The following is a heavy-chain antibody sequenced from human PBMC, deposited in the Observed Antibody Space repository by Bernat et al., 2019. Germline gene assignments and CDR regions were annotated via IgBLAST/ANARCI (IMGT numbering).Heavy chain of an antibody. J-gene: IGHJ5*02. CDR2: IYYSGST. CDR3: ARKTGDLFTAEYNWFDP. Sequence: QLQLQESGPGLVKPSETLSLTCTVSGGSISSSSYYWGWIRQPPGKGLEWIGSIYYSGSTYYNPSLKSRVTISVDTSKNQFSLKLSSVTAADTAVYYCARKTGDLFTAEYNWFDPWGQGTLVTVSS. D-gene: IGHD7-27*01. V-gene: IGHV4-39*01. CDR1: GGSISSSSYY.